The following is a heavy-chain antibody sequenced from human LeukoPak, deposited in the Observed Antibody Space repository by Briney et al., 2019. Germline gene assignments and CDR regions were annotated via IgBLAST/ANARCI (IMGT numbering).Heavy chain of an antibody. D-gene: IGHD4-17*01. Sequence: SVKVSCKASGGTFSSYAISWVRQAPGQGLEWMGRIIPIFGTANYAQKFQGRVTITTDESTSTAYMELSSLRSEDTAVYYCARDDYGDYVGAFDIWGQGTMVTVSS. CDR1: GGTFSSYA. CDR3: ARDDYGDYVGAFDI. V-gene: IGHV1-69*05. CDR2: IIPIFGTA. J-gene: IGHJ3*02.